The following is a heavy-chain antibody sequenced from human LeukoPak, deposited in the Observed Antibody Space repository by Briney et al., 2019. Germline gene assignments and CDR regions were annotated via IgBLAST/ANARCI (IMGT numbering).Heavy chain of an antibody. CDR2: TYYTGST. D-gene: IGHD6-13*01. V-gene: IGHV4-39*01. J-gene: IGHJ6*02. CDR3: ARLGAAPGPPHYFYYGMDV. Sequence: SETLSLSCRVSGGSISSRSYYWGWVRQPPGKGLEWIGSTYYTGSTYYNPSLRSRVSISGDTSKNQVSLKVNSVTAADTAVYYCARLGAAPGPPHYFYYGMDVWGQGTTVTVS. CDR1: GGSISSRSYY.